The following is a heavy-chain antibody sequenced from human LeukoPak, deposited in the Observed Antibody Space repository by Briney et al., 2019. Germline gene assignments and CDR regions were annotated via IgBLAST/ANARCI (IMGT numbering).Heavy chain of an antibody. V-gene: IGHV3-23*01. D-gene: IGHD3/OR15-3a*01. CDR2: TSGSGVST. CDR1: GFTVSSYA. CDR3: AKKKGTGIYYFDY. J-gene: IGHJ4*02. Sequence: GGSLRLSCEASGFTVSSYAMSWVRQAPGRGLEWVSVTSGSGVSTYYADSVKGRFTISRDNSKNTLYLQMNSLRAEDTAVYYCAKKKGTGIYYFDYWGQGTLVTVSS.